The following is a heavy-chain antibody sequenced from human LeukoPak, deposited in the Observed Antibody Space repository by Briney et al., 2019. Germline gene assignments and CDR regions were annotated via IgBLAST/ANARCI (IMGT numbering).Heavy chain of an antibody. CDR1: GYTFTGYY. J-gene: IGHJ5*02. D-gene: IGHD3-10*01. Sequence: ASVEVSCKASGYTFTGYYMHWVRQAPGQGLEWMGWINPNSGGTNYAQKFQGRVTMTRDTSISTAYMELSRLRSDDTAVYYCAREPSITMVRGVKWFDPWGQGTLVTVSS. CDR3: AREPSITMVRGVKWFDP. CDR2: INPNSGGT. V-gene: IGHV1-2*02.